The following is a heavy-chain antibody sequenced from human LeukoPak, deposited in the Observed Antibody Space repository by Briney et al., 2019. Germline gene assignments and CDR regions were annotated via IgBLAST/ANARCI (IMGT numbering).Heavy chain of an antibody. CDR2: IYYSGST. D-gene: IGHD6-13*01. CDR1: GGSISSGGYY. Sequence: PSETLSLTCTVSGGSISSGGYYWSWIRQHPGKGLEWIGYIYYSGSTYYNPSLKSRVTISVDTSKNQSSLKLSSVTAADTAVYYCARDLGSGTGYSSSWPHYWYFDLWGRGTLVTVSS. V-gene: IGHV4-31*03. CDR3: ARDLGSGTGYSSSWPHYWYFDL. J-gene: IGHJ2*01.